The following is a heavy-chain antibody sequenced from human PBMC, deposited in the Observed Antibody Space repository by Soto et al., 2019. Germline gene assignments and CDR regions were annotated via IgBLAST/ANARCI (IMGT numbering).Heavy chain of an antibody. CDR2: ISGSGGST. CDR1: GFTFSSYA. Sequence: GGSLRLSCAASGFTFSSYAMSWVRQAPGKGLAWVSAISGSGGSTYYADSVKGRFTISRDNSKNTLYLQMNSLRAEDTAVYYCAKALKGYCSGGSCYHRVGAFDIWGQGTMVTVSS. CDR3: AKALKGYCSGGSCYHRVGAFDI. J-gene: IGHJ3*02. D-gene: IGHD2-15*01. V-gene: IGHV3-23*01.